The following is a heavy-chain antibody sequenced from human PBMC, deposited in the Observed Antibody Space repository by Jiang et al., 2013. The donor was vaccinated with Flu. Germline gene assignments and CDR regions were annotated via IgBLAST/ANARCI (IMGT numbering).Heavy chain of an antibody. V-gene: IGHV4-39*01. J-gene: IGHJ4*02. CDR3: ARPNSERGYYFDY. Sequence: GPGLVKPSETLSLTCTVSGGSISSSSYYWVWIRQPPGKGLEWIGSIYYSGSTYYNPSLKSRVTISVDKSKNQFSLKLSSVTAADTAVYYCARPNSERGYYFDYWGQGTLVTVSS. D-gene: IGHD1-26*01. CDR2: IYYSGST. CDR1: GGSISSSSYY.